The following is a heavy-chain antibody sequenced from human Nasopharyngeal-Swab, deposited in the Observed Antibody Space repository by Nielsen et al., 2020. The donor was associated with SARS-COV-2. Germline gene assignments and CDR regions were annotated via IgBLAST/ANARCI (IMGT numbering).Heavy chain of an antibody. CDR1: GGTFRSYA. J-gene: IGHJ5*02. CDR2: IIPIFGTA. Sequence: SVKVSCKASGGTFRSYAISWVRQAPGQGLEWMGGIIPIFGTANYAQKFQGRVTITADESTSTAYMELSSLRSEDTAVYYCARSNLYCSGGSCYPNWFDPWGQGTLVTVSS. D-gene: IGHD2-15*01. CDR3: ARSNLYCSGGSCYPNWFDP. V-gene: IGHV1-69*13.